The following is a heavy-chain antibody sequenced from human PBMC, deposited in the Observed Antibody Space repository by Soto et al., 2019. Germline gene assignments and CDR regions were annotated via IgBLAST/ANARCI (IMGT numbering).Heavy chain of an antibody. J-gene: IGHJ6*02. Sequence: PSETLSLTCTVSGGTISPYYWSWIRQPAGKGLEWIGRISYTGSTNYSPPHTSRVSMSLDTARNQISLKVKSVTAADTAVYYCAREGGYFDSSGSGVYHYYGVDVWGRGTTVTSP. V-gene: IGHV4-4*07. CDR2: ISYTGST. D-gene: IGHD3-22*01. CDR1: GGTISPYY. CDR3: AREGGYFDSSGSGVYHYYGVDV.